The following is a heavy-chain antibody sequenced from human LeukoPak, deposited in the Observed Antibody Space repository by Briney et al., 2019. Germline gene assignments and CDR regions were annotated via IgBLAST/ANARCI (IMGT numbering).Heavy chain of an antibody. V-gene: IGHV1-2*02. CDR2: IGSNSGGT. CDR3: AKPPGRGSCPPYGMPP. D-gene: IGHD2-15*01. Sequence: GASVKVSCKASGYTFTGYYIHWVRQAPGQGLEWMGWIGSNSGGTRYAQKFQDRVTMTRDTSISTAYMELNSLRSDDTAVYYCAKPPGRGSCPPYGMPPWGQGTKV. CDR1: GYTFTGYY. J-gene: IGHJ6*02.